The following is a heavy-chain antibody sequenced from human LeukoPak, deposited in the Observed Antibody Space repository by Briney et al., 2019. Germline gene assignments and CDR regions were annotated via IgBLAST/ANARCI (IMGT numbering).Heavy chain of an antibody. CDR2: ISSSGSTL. CDR1: GFTFSSYW. CDR3: AELGITMIGGV. D-gene: IGHD3-10*02. Sequence: GGSLRLSCVASGFTFSSYWMTWVRQAPGKGLEWVSYISSSGSTLYYADSVKGRLTISRDNAKNSLYLPMNSLRAEDTAVYYCAELGITMIGGVWGKGTTVTISS. V-gene: IGHV3-48*04. J-gene: IGHJ6*04.